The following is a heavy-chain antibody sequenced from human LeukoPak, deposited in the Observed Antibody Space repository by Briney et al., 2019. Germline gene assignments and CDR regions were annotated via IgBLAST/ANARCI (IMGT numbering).Heavy chain of an antibody. J-gene: IGHJ6*02. Sequence: ASVKVSCKASGGTLSRIVISWVRQAPGQGLEWMGGIIPIFGTANYAQEFQARVTITADESTSTAYMELSSLRSDDTAVYYCARRHCGGDCQSSYYYYYGMDVWGQGTTVTVS. V-gene: IGHV1-69*13. CDR3: ARRHCGGDCQSSYYYYYGMDV. D-gene: IGHD2-21*02. CDR2: IIPIFGTA. CDR1: GGTLSRIV.